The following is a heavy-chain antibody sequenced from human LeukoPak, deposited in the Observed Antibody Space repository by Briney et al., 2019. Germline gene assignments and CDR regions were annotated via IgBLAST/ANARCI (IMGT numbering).Heavy chain of an antibody. CDR1: GFSISSYW. Sequence: GGSLRLSCAASGFSISSYWMHWVRQVPGKGLVWVSRVSPDGSTTGYADSVKGRFTASRDNARNTLYLQINSLRAEDSAVYYCTRDRTTITLFELWGQGTLVTVSS. CDR3: TRDRTTITLFEL. D-gene: IGHD4-11*01. V-gene: IGHV3-74*01. J-gene: IGHJ4*02. CDR2: VSPDGSTT.